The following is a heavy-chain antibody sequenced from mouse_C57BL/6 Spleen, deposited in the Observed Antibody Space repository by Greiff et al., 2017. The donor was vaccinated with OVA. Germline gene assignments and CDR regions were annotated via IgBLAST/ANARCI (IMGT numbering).Heavy chain of an antibody. CDR3: ERGGAHYYGSSYDYFDY. J-gene: IGHJ2*01. Sequence: EVKLVESGGGLVKPGGSLKLSCAASGFTFSSYAMSWVRQTPEKRLEWVATISDGGSYTYYPDNVKGRFTISRDNAKNNLYLQMSHLKSEDTAMYYCERGGAHYYGSSYDYFDYWGQGTTLTVSS. D-gene: IGHD1-1*01. CDR2: ISDGGSYT. V-gene: IGHV5-4*03. CDR1: GFTFSSYA.